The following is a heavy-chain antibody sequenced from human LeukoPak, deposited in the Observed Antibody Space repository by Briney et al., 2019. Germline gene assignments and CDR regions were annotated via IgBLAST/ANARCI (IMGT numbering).Heavy chain of an antibody. CDR1: GGSISSGGYS. Sequence: SQTLSLTCAVSGGSISSGGYSWSWIRQPPGKGLEWIGYICHSGSTYYNPSLKSRVTISVDRSKNQFSLKLSSVTAADTAVYYCARACSGGSCYPYYYYGMDVWGQGTTVTVSS. V-gene: IGHV4-30-2*01. CDR3: ARACSGGSCYPYYYYGMDV. CDR2: ICHSGST. D-gene: IGHD2-15*01. J-gene: IGHJ6*02.